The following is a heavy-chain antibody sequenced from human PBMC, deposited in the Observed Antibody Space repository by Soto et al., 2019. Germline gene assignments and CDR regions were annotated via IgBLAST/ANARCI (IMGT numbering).Heavy chain of an antibody. V-gene: IGHV3-11*01. CDR1: GFTFSDYY. CDR3: ARRNFFDY. Sequence: QVQLVESGGGLVKPGGSLRLSCVASGFTFSDYYMSWIRQAPGKGLEWLSYITSSGSTIYYADSVKGRFTXXXXNXXXXXXLQMNSLRAEDTAFYYCARRNFFDYWGQGTLVTVSS. J-gene: IGHJ4*02. CDR2: ITSSGSTI.